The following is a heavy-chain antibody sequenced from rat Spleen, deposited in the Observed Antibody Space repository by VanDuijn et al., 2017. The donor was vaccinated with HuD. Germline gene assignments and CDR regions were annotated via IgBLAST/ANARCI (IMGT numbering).Heavy chain of an antibody. CDR1: DYSITSNY. CDR3: ARSPNYPARGNWFAY. V-gene: IGHV3-1*01. J-gene: IGHJ3*01. CDR2: ITYSGDT. Sequence: EVQLQESGPGLVKPSQSLSLPCSVTDYSITSNYWGWIRMFPGNKMEWSGFITYSGDTSYNPTLKSRISIARDTSRNQFFLQLNSVPTEDTATFDCARSPNYPARGNWFAYWGQGTLVTVSS. D-gene: IGHD1-4*01.